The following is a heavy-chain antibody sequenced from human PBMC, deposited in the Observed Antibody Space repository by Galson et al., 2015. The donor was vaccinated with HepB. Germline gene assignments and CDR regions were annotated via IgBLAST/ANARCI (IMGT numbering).Heavy chain of an antibody. V-gene: IGHV3-30*02. J-gene: IGHJ3*02. D-gene: IGHD4-23*01. CDR1: GFAFSGYA. Sequence: SLRLSCAASGFAFSGYAMHWVRQAPLKGLEWVAYILYDETTKHYADSVKGRFTISRDNSKDTLYLQLNSLRTEDTAVYYCATVAWVVTSGFDIWGQGTMVTVSS. CDR2: ILYDETTK. CDR3: ATVAWVVTSGFDI.